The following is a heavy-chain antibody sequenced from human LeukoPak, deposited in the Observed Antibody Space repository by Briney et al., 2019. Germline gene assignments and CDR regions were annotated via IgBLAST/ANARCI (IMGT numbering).Heavy chain of an antibody. Sequence: GGSLRLSCVASGFTVSSKYMSWVRQAPGKGLEWVSVIYSGGSTDYPDSVKGGFTISRDNSKNTVYLQMNSLRAEDTAVYYCARGVEEVTFGAFDIWGQGTMVTVSS. D-gene: IGHD3-16*01. CDR1: GFTVSSKY. CDR3: ARGVEEVTFGAFDI. J-gene: IGHJ3*02. V-gene: IGHV3-66*01. CDR2: IYSGGST.